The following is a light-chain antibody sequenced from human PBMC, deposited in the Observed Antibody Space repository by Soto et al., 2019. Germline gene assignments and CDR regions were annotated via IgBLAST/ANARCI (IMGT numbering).Light chain of an antibody. J-gene: IGKJ5*01. CDR3: QQRNIWPPVT. V-gene: IGKV3-15*01. Sequence: EIVMTQSPGTLSVSPGERATLSFRASQSVSNNLAWYQQKPGQAPRLLSYGASTRATGISARFSGSGSGTDFTLTISSLEPEDSAVYYCQQRNIWPPVTFGQGTRLEIK. CDR2: GAS. CDR1: QSVSNN.